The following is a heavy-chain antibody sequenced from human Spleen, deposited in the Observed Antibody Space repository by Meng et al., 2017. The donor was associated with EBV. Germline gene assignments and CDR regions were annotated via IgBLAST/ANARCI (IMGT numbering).Heavy chain of an antibody. CDR2: FFHSGNT. CDR1: GGSIRSVNW. Sequence: QVHLQGPGHGLVKPSGTLSLPCAVSGGSIRSVNWWSWVRQPPGKGLEWIADFFHSGNTNYNASLKSRVSISVDKSKNQFSLDLTSVTAADTAVYYCAAVLASTGTKWGQGTLVTVSS. V-gene: IGHV4-4*02. D-gene: IGHD1-7*01. J-gene: IGHJ4*02. CDR3: AAVLASTGTK.